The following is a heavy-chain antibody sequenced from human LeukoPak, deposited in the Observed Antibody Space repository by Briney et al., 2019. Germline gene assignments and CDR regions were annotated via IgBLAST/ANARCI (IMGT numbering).Heavy chain of an antibody. Sequence: PGGSLRLSCAASGFTFSSYSMNWVRQAPGKGLEWVSFISSSSSYIYYADSVKGRFTISRDNAKNSLYLQMNSLRAEDTAVYYCAREYDILTGYSPSYYYYGMDVWGQGTTVTVPS. J-gene: IGHJ6*02. CDR1: GFTFSSYS. D-gene: IGHD3-9*01. CDR2: ISSSSSYI. V-gene: IGHV3-21*01. CDR3: AREYDILTGYSPSYYYYGMDV.